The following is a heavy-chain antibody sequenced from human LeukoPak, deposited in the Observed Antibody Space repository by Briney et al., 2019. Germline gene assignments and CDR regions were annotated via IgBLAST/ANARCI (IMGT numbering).Heavy chain of an antibody. Sequence: ASVKVSCKAFGYPFTAYYMHWVRQAPGQGLEWMGWINLNSGGTNYAQKFQGRVTMTRDTSISTACMELNSLRFDDTAVYFCARGGKQWLIPGYWGQGTLVTVSS. D-gene: IGHD6-19*01. CDR2: INLNSGGT. CDR1: GYPFTAYY. J-gene: IGHJ4*02. V-gene: IGHV1-2*02. CDR3: ARGGKQWLIPGY.